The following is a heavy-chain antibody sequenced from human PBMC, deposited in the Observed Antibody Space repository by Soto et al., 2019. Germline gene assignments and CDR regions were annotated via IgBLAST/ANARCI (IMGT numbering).Heavy chain of an antibody. D-gene: IGHD2-15*01. CDR2: IWYDGSNK. Sequence: TGGSLRLSCAASGFTFSSYGMHWVRQSPGKGLEWVAVIWYDGSNKYYADSVKGRFTISRDNSKNTLYLQMNSLRAEDTAVYYCAREAYCSGGSCYAFDYWGQGTLVTVSS. CDR1: GFTFSSYG. J-gene: IGHJ4*02. V-gene: IGHV3-33*01. CDR3: AREAYCSGGSCYAFDY.